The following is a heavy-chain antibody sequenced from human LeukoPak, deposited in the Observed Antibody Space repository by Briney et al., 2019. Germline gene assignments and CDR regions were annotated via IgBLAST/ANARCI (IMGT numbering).Heavy chain of an antibody. CDR2: ISAYNGNT. CDR1: GYTFTSYG. V-gene: IGHV1-18*01. CDR3: ARGPEGYYYYYYMDV. J-gene: IGHJ6*03. Sequence: ASVKVSCKASGYTFTSYGISWVRQAPGQGLEWMGWISAYNGNTNYAQKLQGRVTMTTDTSTSTAYMELRSLRSDDTAVYYCARGPEGYYYYYYMDVWSKGTTVTVSS.